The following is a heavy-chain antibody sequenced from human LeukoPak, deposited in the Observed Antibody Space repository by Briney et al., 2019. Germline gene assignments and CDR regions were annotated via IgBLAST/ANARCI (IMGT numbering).Heavy chain of an antibody. CDR3: ARDLVAGTGNWFDP. Sequence: GASVKVSCKAFGYTFTSNYMHWVRQAPGQGLEWMGWINPNSGGTNYAQKFQGRVTMTRDTSISTAYMELSRLRSDDTAVYYCARDLVAGTGNWFDPWGQGTLVTVSS. D-gene: IGHD6-19*01. CDR2: INPNSGGT. CDR1: GYTFTSNY. J-gene: IGHJ5*02. V-gene: IGHV1-2*02.